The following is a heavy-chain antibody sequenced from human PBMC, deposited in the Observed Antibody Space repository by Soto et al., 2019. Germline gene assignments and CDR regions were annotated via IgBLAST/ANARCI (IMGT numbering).Heavy chain of an antibody. CDR2: IYYSGST. CDR1: GGSISSYY. CDR3: ARTSHIGIPDFQH. V-gene: IGHV4-59*01. Sequence: QVQLQESGPGLVKPSETLSLTCTVSGGSISSYYWSWIRQPPGKGLEWIGYIYYSGSTNYNPSLKSRVTISVDTSKNQFSLKLSSVTAADTAVYYCARTSHIGIPDFQHWGQGTLVTVSS. J-gene: IGHJ1*01. D-gene: IGHD1-26*01.